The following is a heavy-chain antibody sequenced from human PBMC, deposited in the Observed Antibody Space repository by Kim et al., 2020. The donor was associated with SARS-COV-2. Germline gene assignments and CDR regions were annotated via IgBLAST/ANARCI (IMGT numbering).Heavy chain of an antibody. Sequence: GGSLRLSCAASGFTFSSYGMHWVRQAPGKGLEWVAVIWYDGSNKYYADSVKGRFTISRDNSKNTLYLQMNSLRAEDTAVYYCAKDSGSGSYSEIDYWGQGTLVTVSS. CDR3: AKDSGSGSYSEIDY. D-gene: IGHD3-10*01. J-gene: IGHJ4*02. V-gene: IGHV3-33*06. CDR1: GFTFSSYG. CDR2: IWYDGSNK.